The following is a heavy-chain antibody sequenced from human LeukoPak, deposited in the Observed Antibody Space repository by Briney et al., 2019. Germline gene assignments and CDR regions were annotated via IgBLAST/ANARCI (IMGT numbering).Heavy chain of an antibody. J-gene: IGHJ3*02. CDR1: GGSISSSGYF. Sequence: SETLSLTCTVSGGSISSSGYFWGWIRQSPGKGLEWIGAFYYSGTTYSNPSLKSRLTMSVDISKNQFSLKLSSVTAADTAVYYCARGVKGLRGAFDIWGQGTMVTVSS. CDR3: ARGVKGLRGAFDI. V-gene: IGHV4-39*07. D-gene: IGHD3-10*01. CDR2: FYYSGTT.